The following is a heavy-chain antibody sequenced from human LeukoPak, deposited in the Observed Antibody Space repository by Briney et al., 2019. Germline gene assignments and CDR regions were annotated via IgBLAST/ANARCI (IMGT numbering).Heavy chain of an antibody. CDR3: VKDGLLGSRGWYEVHLDY. D-gene: IGHD6-19*01. V-gene: IGHV3-43*01. Sequence: PGGSLRLSCAASGFTFNDYTMHWVRQRPGKGLEWVSLVTWDGSATSYADSVKGRFTISRDNNKNSLYLQMNSLRSEDSGLYYCVKDGLLGSRGWYEVHLDYWGQGARVTVSS. J-gene: IGHJ4*02. CDR1: GFTFNDYT. CDR2: VTWDGSAT.